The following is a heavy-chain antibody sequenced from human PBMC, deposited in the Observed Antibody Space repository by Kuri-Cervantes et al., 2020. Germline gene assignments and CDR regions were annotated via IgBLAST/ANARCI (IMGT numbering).Heavy chain of an antibody. J-gene: IGHJ4*02. CDR3: AKGSGSTVGGNGFDY. V-gene: IGHV3-23*01. D-gene: IGHD1-26*01. CDR1: GFTFSSYA. Sequence: GESLKISCAASGFTFSSYAMSWVRQAPGKGLEWVSAISGSGGSTYYADSVKGRFTISRDNSKNMLYLQMNSLRAEDTAVYYCAKGSGSTVGGNGFDYWGQGTLVTVSS. CDR2: ISGSGGST.